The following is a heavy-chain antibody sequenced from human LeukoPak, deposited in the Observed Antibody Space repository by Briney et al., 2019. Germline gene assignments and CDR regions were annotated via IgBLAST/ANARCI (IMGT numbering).Heavy chain of an antibody. V-gene: IGHV3-7*03. D-gene: IGHD6-19*01. J-gene: IGHJ4*02. CDR2: IKEEGNEK. CDR1: GFTFSSYW. CDR3: ARVPAVAGLAPPDY. Sequence: GGSLRLSCAVSGFTFSSYWMTWVRQAPGKGLEWVANIKEEGNEKYYVDSVKGRLTISRDNAKNSLYLQMNSLRDEDTAVYYCARVPAVAGLAPPDYWGQGTLVTVSS.